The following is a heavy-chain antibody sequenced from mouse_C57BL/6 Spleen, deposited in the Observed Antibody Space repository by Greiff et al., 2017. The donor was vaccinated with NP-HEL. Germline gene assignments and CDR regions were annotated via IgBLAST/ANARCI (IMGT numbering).Heavy chain of an antibody. Sequence: QVQLQQPGAELVKPGASVKMSCKASGYTFTSYWITWVKQRPGQGLEWIGDIYPGSGSTNYNEKFKSKATLTVDTSSSTAYMQLSSLTSEDSAVYYCASPVLYYYYAMDYWGQGTSVTVSS. J-gene: IGHJ4*01. CDR3: ASPVLYYYYAMDY. D-gene: IGHD2-1*01. CDR1: GYTFTSYW. V-gene: IGHV1-55*01. CDR2: IYPGSGST.